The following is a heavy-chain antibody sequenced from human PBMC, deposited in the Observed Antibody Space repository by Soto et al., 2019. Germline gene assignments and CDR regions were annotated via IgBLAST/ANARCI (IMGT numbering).Heavy chain of an antibody. CDR1: VGTFSSYT. V-gene: IGHV1-69*02. CDR3: AGVHTPRYCSSTSCYDRGDYYMDV. CDR2: IIPILGIA. Sequence: QVQLVQSGAEVKKPGSSVKVSCKASVGTFSSYTISWVRQAPGQGLEWMGRIIPILGIANYAQKFHGRVKITADKSTSTAYMELSSLRSEDTAVYYCAGVHTPRYCSSTSCYDRGDYYMDVWGKGTTGTVSS. D-gene: IGHD2-2*01. J-gene: IGHJ6*03.